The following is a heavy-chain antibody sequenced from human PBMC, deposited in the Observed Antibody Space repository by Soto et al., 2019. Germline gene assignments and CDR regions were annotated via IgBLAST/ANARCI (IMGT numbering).Heavy chain of an antibody. Sequence: SETLSLTCTVSGGSISSGGYYWSWIRQHPGKGLEWIGYIYYSGSTYYNPSLKSRVTISVDTSKNQFSLKLSSVTAADTAVYYCAMRGAYYYYGMDVWGQGTTVTVSS. V-gene: IGHV4-31*03. CDR3: AMRGAYYYYGMDV. D-gene: IGHD3-16*01. CDR2: IYYSGST. J-gene: IGHJ6*02. CDR1: GGSISSGGYY.